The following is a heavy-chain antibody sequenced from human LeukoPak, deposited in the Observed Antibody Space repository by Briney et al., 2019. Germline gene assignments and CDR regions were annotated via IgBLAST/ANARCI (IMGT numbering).Heavy chain of an antibody. CDR3: ARATGTWGHDGFDI. CDR2: INPSGGST. CDR1: GYTFTSYY. D-gene: IGHD3-16*01. V-gene: IGHV1-46*01. Sequence: ASVKVSCKASGYTFTSYYMHWVRQAPGQGLEWMGIINPSGGSTSYAQKFQGRVTMTRDTSTTTAYMELRSLRSDDTAVYYCARATGTWGHDGFDIWGQGTMVTVSS. J-gene: IGHJ3*02.